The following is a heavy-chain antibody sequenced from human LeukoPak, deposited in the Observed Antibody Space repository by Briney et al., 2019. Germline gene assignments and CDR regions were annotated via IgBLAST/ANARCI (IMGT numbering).Heavy chain of an antibody. CDR3: ARARWITMIGEYYFDY. Sequence: SATLPLTCTVSGGSISSSSYYWGWTRQPPGKGLEWIGSIYYSGSTYYNPSLKSRVTISVDTSKNQFSLKLSSVTAADTAVYYCARARWITMIGEYYFDYWGQGTLVTVSS. J-gene: IGHJ4*02. CDR2: IYYSGST. V-gene: IGHV4-39*01. D-gene: IGHD3-22*01. CDR1: GGSISSSSYY.